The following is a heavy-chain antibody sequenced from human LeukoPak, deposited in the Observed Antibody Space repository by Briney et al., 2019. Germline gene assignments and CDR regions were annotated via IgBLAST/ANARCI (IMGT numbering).Heavy chain of an antibody. CDR2: IWYDGSNK. CDR3: AKIGSGWFIDS. CDR1: GFTFSSYG. V-gene: IGHV3-33*06. D-gene: IGHD6-19*01. Sequence: SGRSLRLSCAASGFTFSSYGMHWVRQAPGKGLEWVAVIWYDGSNKYYADSVKGRFTISRDNSKSTLSLQMNSLRDEDTAVYYCAKIGSGWFIDSWGQGTLVTVSS. J-gene: IGHJ4*02.